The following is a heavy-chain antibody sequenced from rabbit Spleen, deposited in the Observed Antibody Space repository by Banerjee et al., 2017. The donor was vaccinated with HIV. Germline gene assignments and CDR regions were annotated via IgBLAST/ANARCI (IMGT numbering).Heavy chain of an antibody. CDR1: GFSFSSSYW. J-gene: IGHJ4*01. Sequence: QEQLEESGGDLGKPEGSLTLTCTASGFSFSSSYWICWVRQAPGKGLEWIGCIYTGSGTTYYASWVNGRFTISRHNAQNTLYLQLNSLTAADTATYFCVRDEAGYAGYGPYYFNLWGQGTLVTVS. CDR3: VRDEAGYAGYGPYYFNL. D-gene: IGHD7-1*01. V-gene: IGHV1S45*01. CDR2: IYTGSGTT.